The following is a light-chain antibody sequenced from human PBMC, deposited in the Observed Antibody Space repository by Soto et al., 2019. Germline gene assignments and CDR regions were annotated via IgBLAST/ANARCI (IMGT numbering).Light chain of an antibody. Sequence: QSALTQPASVSGSPGQSITISCTGTSSDAGGYNYVSWYQQHPGKAPKLMIYEVSNRPSGVSNRFSGSKSGNTASLTISGLQAEDEADYYCSSYTSSSTPHVVFGGGTKLTVL. CDR3: SSYTSSSTPHVV. V-gene: IGLV2-14*01. J-gene: IGLJ2*01. CDR1: SSDAGGYNY. CDR2: EVS.